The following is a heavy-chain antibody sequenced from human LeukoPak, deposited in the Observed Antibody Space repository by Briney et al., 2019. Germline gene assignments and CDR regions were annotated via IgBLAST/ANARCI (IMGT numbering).Heavy chain of an antibody. D-gene: IGHD3-10*01. V-gene: IGHV6-1*01. J-gene: IGHJ4*02. CDR2: TYYRSKLYN. CDR1: GDSVSSNSAA. Sequence: PSQTLSLTCAISGDSVSSNSAAWHWIRQSPSRGLEWLGRTYYRSKLYNDYAVSVKSRITINPDTSKNQFSLQLNSVTPEDTAVYYCARAGQEWFGELGFAQWGQGTLVIVSS. CDR3: ARAGQEWFGELGFAQ.